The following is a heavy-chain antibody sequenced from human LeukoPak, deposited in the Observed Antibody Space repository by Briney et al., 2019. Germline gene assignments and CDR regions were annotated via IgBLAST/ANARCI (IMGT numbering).Heavy chain of an antibody. CDR1: GFTFGDFA. V-gene: IGHV3-21*04. J-gene: IGHJ4*02. Sequence: SGGSLRLSCTTSGFTFGDFAMSWFRQAPGKGLEWVSSITKSSTYVYYADSVKGRFTISRDNANNSLFLQMNNLGVDDTGVYYCARGSGVHVWGQGPLVIVSS. CDR3: ARGSGVHV. CDR2: ITKSSTYV. D-gene: IGHD3-10*01.